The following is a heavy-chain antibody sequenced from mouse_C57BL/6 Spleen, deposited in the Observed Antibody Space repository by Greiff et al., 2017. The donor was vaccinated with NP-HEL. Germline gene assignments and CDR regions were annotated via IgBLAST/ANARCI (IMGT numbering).Heavy chain of an antibody. CDR3: ARNPITTVVAYWYFDV. CDR2: IWSGGST. CDR1: GFSLTSYG. V-gene: IGHV2-2*01. D-gene: IGHD1-1*01. Sequence: VQLMESGPGLVQPSQSLSITCTVSGFSLTSYGVHWVRQSPGKGLEWLGVIWSGGSTDYNAAFISRLSISKDNSKSQVFFKMNSLQADDTAIYYCARNPITTVVAYWYFDVWGTGTTVTVSS. J-gene: IGHJ1*03.